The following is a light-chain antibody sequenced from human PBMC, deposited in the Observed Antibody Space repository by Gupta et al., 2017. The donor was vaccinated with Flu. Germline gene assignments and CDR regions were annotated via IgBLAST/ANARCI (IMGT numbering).Light chain of an antibody. J-gene: IGLJ1*01. CDR2: EVI. CDR1: RGDIGDYKY. V-gene: IGLV2-14*01. Sequence: SITISCTGTRGDIGDYKYVSWYQQYPGKAPKLIIYEVINRPSRVSHRVSGSKSGNTASLTISGLQAEDEAGYFCSSYTTSSTLVFGSGTTVTVL. CDR3: SSYTTSSTLV.